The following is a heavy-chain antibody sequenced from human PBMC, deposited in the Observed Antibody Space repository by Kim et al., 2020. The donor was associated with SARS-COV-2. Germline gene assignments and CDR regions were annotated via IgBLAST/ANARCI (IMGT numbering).Heavy chain of an antibody. J-gene: IGHJ6*02. CDR1: GFTFSSYS. D-gene: IGHD3-3*01. Sequence: GGSLRLSCAASGFTFSSYSMNWVRQAPGKGLEWVSSISSSSSYIYYADSVKGRFTISRDNAKNSLYLQMNSLRAEDTAVYYCARDVPPPRYYDFWSGYYYYYYGMDVWGQGTTVTVSS. CDR2: ISSSSSYI. V-gene: IGHV3-21*01. CDR3: ARDVPPPRYYDFWSGYYYYYYGMDV.